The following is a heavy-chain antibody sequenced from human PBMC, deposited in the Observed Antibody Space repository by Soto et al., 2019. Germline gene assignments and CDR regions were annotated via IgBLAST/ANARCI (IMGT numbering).Heavy chain of an antibody. CDR2: IYSGGST. CDR3: ASTDSSGYYYGYFQH. V-gene: IGHV3-66*01. CDR1: GLTVSSNY. Sequence: GGSLRLSCAASGLTVSSNYMSWVRQAPGKGLKWVSVIYSGGSTYYADSVKGRFTISRDNSKNTLYHKMNRLRAEDPAVYYCASTDSSGYYYGYFQHWGQGTLVIVS. J-gene: IGHJ1*01. D-gene: IGHD3-22*01.